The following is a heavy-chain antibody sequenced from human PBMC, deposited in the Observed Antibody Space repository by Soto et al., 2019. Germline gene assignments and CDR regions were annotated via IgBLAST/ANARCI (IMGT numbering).Heavy chain of an antibody. V-gene: IGHV3-23*01. D-gene: IGHD5-18*01. Sequence: EVQLLESGGGLVQPGGSLRLCCAASGFTFSSYAMSWVRQAPGKGLEWVSAISGSGGSTYYADSVKGRFTISRDNSKNTLYLQMNSLRAEDTAVYYCAGLGRDGYSYGFVLWGQGTLVTVSS. CDR1: GFTFSSYA. CDR2: ISGSGGST. CDR3: AGLGRDGYSYGFVL. J-gene: IGHJ5*02.